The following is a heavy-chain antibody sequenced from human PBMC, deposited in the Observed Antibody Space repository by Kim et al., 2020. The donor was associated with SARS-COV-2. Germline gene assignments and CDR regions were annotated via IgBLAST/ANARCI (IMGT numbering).Heavy chain of an antibody. CDR3: ERYGRIYGAVL. CDR1: GFTFSGFA. CDR2: TTRSGGGS. Sequence: GGSLRLSCAGSGFTFSGFAMHWVRRAPGKGLECVSATTRSGGGSFYADSVEGRFTISRDNSKNTLYLQMNSLRLEDTSVYYCERYGRIYGAVLWGQGTLVRVSS. J-gene: IGHJ1*01. V-gene: IGHV3-64D*06. D-gene: IGHD3-10*01.